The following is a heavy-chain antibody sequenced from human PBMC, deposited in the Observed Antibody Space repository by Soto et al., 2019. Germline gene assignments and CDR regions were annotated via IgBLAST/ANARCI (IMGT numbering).Heavy chain of an antibody. J-gene: IGHJ6*02. V-gene: IGHV1-18*01. Sequence: QVQLVQSGAEVKKPGASVKVSCKASGYTFTSYGTSWVRQAPGQGLEWMGWISGYNGNTNYAQKLQGRVTMTTDTARSTAYMELRSLRSDDTAVYYCARVSVDGGYYYYYYGMDVWGQGTTVTVSS. D-gene: IGHD5-18*01. CDR3: ARVSVDGGYYYYYYGMDV. CDR2: ISGYNGNT. CDR1: GYTFTSYG.